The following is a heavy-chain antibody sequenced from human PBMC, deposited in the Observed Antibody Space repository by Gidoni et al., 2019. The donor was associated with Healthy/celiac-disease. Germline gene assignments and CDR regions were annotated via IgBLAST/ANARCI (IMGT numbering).Heavy chain of an antibody. CDR3: AKDIGPPERRWWELPYYYYYGMDV. J-gene: IGHJ6*02. D-gene: IGHD1-26*01. CDR1: GFTFADYA. V-gene: IGHV3-9*01. Sequence: EVQLVESGGGLVQPGRSLRLSCAASGFTFADYAMHWVRQASGKGLEWVSGIGWNSGSIGNVDSVKGRFTISRDNAKNTLYLQMNSLRAEDTALYYCAKDIGPPERRWWELPYYYYYGMDVWGQGTTVTVSS. CDR2: IGWNSGSI.